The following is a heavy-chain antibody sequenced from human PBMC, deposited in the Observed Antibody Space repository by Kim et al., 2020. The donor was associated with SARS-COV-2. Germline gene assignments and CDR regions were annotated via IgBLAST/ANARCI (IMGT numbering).Heavy chain of an antibody. V-gene: IGHV3-30*18. J-gene: IGHJ4*02. CDR1: GFTFSSYG. CDR3: AKAPRPIVVVTAVFDY. CDR2: ISYDGSNK. D-gene: IGHD2-21*02. Sequence: GGSLRLSCAASGFTFSSYGMHWVRQAPGKGLEWVAVISYDGSNKYYADSVKGRFTISRDNSKNTLYLQMNSLRAEDTAVYYCAKAPRPIVVVTAVFDYWGQGTLVTVSS.